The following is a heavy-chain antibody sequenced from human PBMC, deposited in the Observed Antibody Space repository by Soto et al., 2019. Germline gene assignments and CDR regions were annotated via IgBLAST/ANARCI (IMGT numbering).Heavy chain of an antibody. J-gene: IGHJ5*01. CDR3: ARAPSEGRVGNWFET. CDR1: GFTFSRYG. Sequence: GGSLRLSCAASGFTFSRYGMNWLRQAPGKGLEWVSSISSSSSYGYYADSVKGRFTTSRDSAKSILYLEMYALRTEDTAVYYCARAPSEGRVGNWFETWGQGTMVTVSS. D-gene: IGHD2-2*01. CDR2: ISSSSSYG. V-gene: IGHV3-21*06.